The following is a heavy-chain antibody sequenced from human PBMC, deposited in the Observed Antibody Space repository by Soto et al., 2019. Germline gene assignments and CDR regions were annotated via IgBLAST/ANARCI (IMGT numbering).Heavy chain of an antibody. J-gene: IGHJ5*02. Sequence: XDTLSLTCTVSGGSISSYYWSWIRQPPGKGLEWIGYIYYSGSTNYNPSLKSRATISLDTSKNQFSLKLSSVTAADTAVYYCARQGPASILNTWLDPWGQGTLVTVS. V-gene: IGHV4-59*07. CDR1: GGSISSYY. CDR3: ARQGPASILNTWLDP. D-gene: IGHD2-2*01. CDR2: IYYSGST.